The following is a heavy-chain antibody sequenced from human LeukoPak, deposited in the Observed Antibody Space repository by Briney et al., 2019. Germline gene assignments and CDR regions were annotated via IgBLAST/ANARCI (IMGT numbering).Heavy chain of an antibody. Sequence: GGSLRLSCAVSGFTFTSYEMNWVRQAPGKGMQWVSYISSSGSIIYYADSVKGRFTISRDNAKNSLYLQMNSLRAEDTAVYYCTRDRYYYDSSGHPYYFDYWGQGALVTVSS. D-gene: IGHD3-22*01. J-gene: IGHJ4*02. CDR3: TRDRYYYDSSGHPYYFDY. CDR2: ISSSGSII. V-gene: IGHV3-48*03. CDR1: GFTFTSYE.